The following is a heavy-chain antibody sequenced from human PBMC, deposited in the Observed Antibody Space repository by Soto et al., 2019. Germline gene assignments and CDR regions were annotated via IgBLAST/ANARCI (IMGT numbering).Heavy chain of an antibody. J-gene: IGHJ6*03. V-gene: IGHV4-59*01. Sequence: SETLSLTCTVSGGSISSYYWSWIRQPPGKGLEWIGYIYYSGSTNYNPSLKSRVTISVDTSKNQFSLKLSSVTAADTAVYYCARDRGGYDRYYYYYMDVWGKGTTVTVSS. CDR1: GGSISSYY. CDR3: ARDRGGYDRYYYYYMDV. D-gene: IGHD5-12*01. CDR2: IYYSGST.